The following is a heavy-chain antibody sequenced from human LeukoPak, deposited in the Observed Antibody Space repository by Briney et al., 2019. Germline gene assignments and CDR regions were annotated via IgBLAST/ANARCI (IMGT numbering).Heavy chain of an antibody. J-gene: IGHJ3*02. D-gene: IGHD5-12*01. CDR2: IYYSGST. CDR3: ARATLKAENDAFDI. Sequence: SDTLSLTCTVSGGSISSYYWSWIRQPPGKGLEWIGYIYYSGSTNYNPSLKSRVTISVDTSKNQFSLKLSSVTAADTAVYYCARATLKAENDAFDIWGQGTMVTVSS. CDR1: GGSISSYY. V-gene: IGHV4-59*07.